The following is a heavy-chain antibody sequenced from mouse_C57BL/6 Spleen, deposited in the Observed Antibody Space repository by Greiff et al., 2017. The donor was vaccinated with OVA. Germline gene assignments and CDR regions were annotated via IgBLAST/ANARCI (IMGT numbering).Heavy chain of an antibody. Sequence: QVQLQQPGAELVMPGASVKLSCKASGYTFTSYWMHWVKQRPGQGLEWIGEIDPSDSYTNYNQKFKGKSTLTVDKSSSTAYMQLSSLTSEDSAVYYCARGEGREAMDYWGQGTSVTVSS. CDR3: ARGEGREAMDY. CDR2: IDPSDSYT. CDR1: GYTFTSYW. J-gene: IGHJ4*01. V-gene: IGHV1-69*01. D-gene: IGHD3-3*01.